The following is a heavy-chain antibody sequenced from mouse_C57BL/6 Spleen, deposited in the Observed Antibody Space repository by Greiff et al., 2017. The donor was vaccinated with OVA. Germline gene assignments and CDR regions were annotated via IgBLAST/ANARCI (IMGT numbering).Heavy chain of an antibody. J-gene: IGHJ4*01. CDR2: IYPGAGDT. CDR3: ARYLYSNYEDAMDY. D-gene: IGHD2-5*01. CDR1: GYAFSSSW. Sequence: VQLQQSGPELVKPGASVKISCKASGYAFSSSWMNWVKQRPGKGLEWIGRIYPGAGDTNYNGKFKGKATLTADKSSSTAYMQLSSLTSEDSAVYFCARYLYSNYEDAMDYWGQGTSVTVSS. V-gene: IGHV1-82*01.